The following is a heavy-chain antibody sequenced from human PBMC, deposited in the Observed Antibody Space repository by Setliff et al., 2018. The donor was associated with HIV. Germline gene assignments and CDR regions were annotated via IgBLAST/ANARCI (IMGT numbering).Heavy chain of an antibody. V-gene: IGHV3-30*02. CDR2: IRADGINK. D-gene: IGHD3-22*01. Sequence: GGSLRLSCVASGITFSSYWMSWVRQAPGKGLECLAFIRADGINKYHADSVKGRFTISRDNSKNTLYMEMNNLRTEDTALYYCAKDISGYSYWGQGTPVTVSS. CDR1: GITFSSYW. J-gene: IGHJ4*02. CDR3: AKDISGYSY.